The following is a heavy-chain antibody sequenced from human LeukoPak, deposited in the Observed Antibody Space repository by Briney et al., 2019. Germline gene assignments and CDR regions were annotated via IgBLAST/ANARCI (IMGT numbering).Heavy chain of an antibody. V-gene: IGHV3-30*02. J-gene: IGHJ6*03. CDR2: IRYDGSNK. CDR3: AKDRSYYDFWSGYYTPTEYYYYMDV. CDR1: GFTFSSYG. D-gene: IGHD3-3*01. Sequence: GGSLRLSCAASGFTFSSYGMHWVRQAPGKGLEWVAFIRYDGSNKYYADSVKGRFTISRDNSKNTLYLQMNSLRAEDTAVYYCAKDRSYYDFWSGYYTPTEYYYYMDVWGKGTTVTFSS.